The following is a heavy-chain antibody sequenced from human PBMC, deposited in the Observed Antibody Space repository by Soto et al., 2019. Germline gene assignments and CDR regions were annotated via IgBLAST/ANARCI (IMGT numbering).Heavy chain of an antibody. CDR3: AGDISGIAVAAVFDF. Sequence: QVQLVQSGAEVKKPGASVKVSCKASGYTFTSYGISWVRQAPGQGLEWMGWISAYNGNTNYAQKLQGRVTKSTDTSTSAAYMELRSLRSDDTAVYYCAGDISGIAVAAVFDFWGQGTLVTVSS. D-gene: IGHD6-19*01. J-gene: IGHJ4*02. V-gene: IGHV1-18*04. CDR2: ISAYNGNT. CDR1: GYTFTSYG.